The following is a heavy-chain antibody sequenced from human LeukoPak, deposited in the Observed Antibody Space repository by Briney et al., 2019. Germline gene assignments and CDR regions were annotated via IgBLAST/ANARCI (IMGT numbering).Heavy chain of an antibody. CDR3: ATITMVRGVEFDY. Sequence: PGGSLRLSCAASGFTFSSYWMHWVRQAPGKGLVWVSRINSDGSSTSYADSVKGRFTISRDNAKNTLYLQMNSLRAEDTAVYYCATITMVRGVEFDYWGQGTLVTVSS. V-gene: IGHV3-74*01. CDR2: INSDGSST. D-gene: IGHD3-10*01. CDR1: GFTFSSYW. J-gene: IGHJ4*02.